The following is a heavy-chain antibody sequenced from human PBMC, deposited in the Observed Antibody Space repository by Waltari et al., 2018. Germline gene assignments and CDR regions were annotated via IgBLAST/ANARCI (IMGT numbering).Heavy chain of an antibody. V-gene: IGHV1-69*14. CDR1: GGPFRSYA. D-gene: IGHD4-17*01. CDR3: AREKGSYGGNHLSY. J-gene: IGHJ4*02. CDR2: IIPIFGTA. Sequence: QVQLVQSGAEVKKPGSSVKVSCKASGGPFRSYAISWVRQAPGQGLEWMGGIIPIFGTANYEQKFQGRVTITADKSTSTAYMELSSLRSEDTAVYYCAREKGSYGGNHLSYWGQGTLVTVSS.